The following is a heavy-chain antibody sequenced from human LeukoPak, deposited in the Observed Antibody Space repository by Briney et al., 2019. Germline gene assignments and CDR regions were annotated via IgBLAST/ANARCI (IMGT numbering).Heavy chain of an antibody. D-gene: IGHD2-15*01. J-gene: IGHJ4*02. V-gene: IGHV3-11*01. CDR1: GCIFSDYY. CDR2: ISSSGSTI. Sequence: PGGALRLSCAASGCIFSDYYMSWIRQAPGKGLEWVSYISSSGSTIYYADSVKGRFTISRDNAKNSLYLQMNSLRAEDTAVYYCAKVYPDGSSSDYFDYWGQGTLVTVSS. CDR3: AKVYPDGSSSDYFDY.